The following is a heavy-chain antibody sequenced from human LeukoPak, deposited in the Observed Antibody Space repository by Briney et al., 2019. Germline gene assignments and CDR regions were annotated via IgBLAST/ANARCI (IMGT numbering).Heavy chain of an antibody. CDR1: GYTFTGYY. V-gene: IGHV1-2*02. CDR3: ARAAIAVAGDYHYHYMDV. CDR2: INPNSGGT. Sequence: ASVKVSCKASGYTFTGYYMHWVRQAPGQGLEWMGWINPNSGGTNYAQKFRGRVTMTRDTSISTAYMELSRLTSDDTAVYYCARAAIAVAGDYHYHYMDVWGKGTTVTVSS. J-gene: IGHJ6*03. D-gene: IGHD6-19*01.